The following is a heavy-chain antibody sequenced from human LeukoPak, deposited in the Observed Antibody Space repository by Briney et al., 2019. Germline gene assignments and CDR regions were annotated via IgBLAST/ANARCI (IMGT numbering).Heavy chain of an antibody. CDR1: GFRFGRDW. D-gene: IGHD2-2*01. CDR2: VKQDGTEK. CDR3: ATLDSTKSVL. Sequence: GGSLRLSCVASGFRFGRDWISWVRQAPGKELEWVACVKQDGTEKNYVVSVWGRFTVSVDNGKNSLYLQMNSLRAEDTAKYYCATLDSTKSVLWGRGTAVIVSS. J-gene: IGHJ1*01. V-gene: IGHV3-7*01.